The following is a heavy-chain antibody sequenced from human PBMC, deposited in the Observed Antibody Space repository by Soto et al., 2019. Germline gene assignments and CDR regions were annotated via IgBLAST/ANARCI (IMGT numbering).Heavy chain of an antibody. J-gene: IGHJ4*02. CDR1: GGSLSSYY. V-gene: IGHV4-4*08. CDR3: ARGSTTEKVDS. D-gene: IGHD4-17*01. Sequence: PSETLSLTCTVSGGSLSSYYWSWIRQPPGKGLEWVGYMYNSGSANYNPSLKSRVTISVDTAKNQFSLKLTSVTAADTAVYYCARGSTTEKVDSWGQGTLVTVSS. CDR2: MYNSGSA.